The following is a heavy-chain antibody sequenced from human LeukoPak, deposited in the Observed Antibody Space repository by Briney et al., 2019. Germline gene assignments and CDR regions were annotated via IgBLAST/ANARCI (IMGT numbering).Heavy chain of an antibody. V-gene: IGHV1-18*01. J-gene: IGHJ3*02. CDR2: ISAYNGNT. D-gene: IGHD2-2*01. Sequence: ASVKVSCKASGYTFTSYGISWVRQAPGQGLEWMGWISAYNGNTNYAQKLQGSVTMTTDTSTSTAYMELRSLRSDDTAVYYCAREYCSSTSCYGDDAFDIWGQGTMVTVSS. CDR3: AREYCSSTSCYGDDAFDI. CDR1: GYTFTSYG.